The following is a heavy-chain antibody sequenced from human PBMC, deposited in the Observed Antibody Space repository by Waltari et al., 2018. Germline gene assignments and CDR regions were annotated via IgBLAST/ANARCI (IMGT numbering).Heavy chain of an antibody. CDR2: VYSAGTT. CDR1: GFFVTSSY. J-gene: IGHJ4*02. CDR3: ARGWQLLPTWN. V-gene: IGHV3-53*01. D-gene: IGHD3-22*01. Sequence: EVQLVESGGGLIQPGGSLRVSCVASGFFVTSSYMSWVRQAPGKGLEWVSTVYSAGTTHFADSVKGRFTISRDNSKNTVWLQMNNLTVEDTAIYYCARGWQLLPTWNGGQGALVTVSS.